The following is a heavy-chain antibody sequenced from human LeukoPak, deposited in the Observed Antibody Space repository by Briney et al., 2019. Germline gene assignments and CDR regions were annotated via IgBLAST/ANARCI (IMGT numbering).Heavy chain of an antibody. J-gene: IGHJ4*02. CDR1: GGSISSSSYY. D-gene: IGHD1-26*01. CDR3: ARLSGSYFDY. V-gene: IGHV4-39*01. Sequence: SETLSLARTVSGGSISSSSYYWGWIRQPPGKGLEWIGSIYYSGSTYYNPSLKSRVTISVDTSKNQFSLKLSSVTAADTAVYYCARLSGSYFDYWGQGTLVTVSS. CDR2: IYYSGST.